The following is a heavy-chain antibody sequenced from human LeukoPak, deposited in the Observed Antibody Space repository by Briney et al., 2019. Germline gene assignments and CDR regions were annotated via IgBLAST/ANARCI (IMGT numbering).Heavy chain of an antibody. CDR3: ARARPTRSVAGAFDI. D-gene: IGHD6-19*01. J-gene: IGHJ3*02. CDR1: GYTLTSYY. V-gene: IGHV1-46*01. Sequence: AASVKVSCKASGYTLTSYYMHWVRQAPGQGLEWMGIINPSGGSTSYAQKFQGRVTMTRDTSTSTVYMELSSLRSEDTAVYYCARARPTRSVAGAFDIWGQGTMVTVSS. CDR2: INPSGGST.